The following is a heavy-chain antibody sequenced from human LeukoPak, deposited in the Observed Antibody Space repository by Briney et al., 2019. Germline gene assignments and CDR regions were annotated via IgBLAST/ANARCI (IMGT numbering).Heavy chain of an antibody. CDR3: ARGYDSSGYYPDY. D-gene: IGHD3-22*01. J-gene: IGHJ4*02. Sequence: GGSLRLSCAASGFTFSSYGMHWVRQAPGKGLEWVAFIRYDGSNKYYADSVKGRFTISRDNAKNSLYLRMNSLRAEDTAVYYCARGYDSSGYYPDYWGQGTLVTVSS. CDR1: GFTFSSYG. V-gene: IGHV3-30*02. CDR2: IRYDGSNK.